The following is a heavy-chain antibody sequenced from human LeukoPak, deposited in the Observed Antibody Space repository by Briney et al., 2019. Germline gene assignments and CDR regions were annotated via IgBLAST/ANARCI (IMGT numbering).Heavy chain of an antibody. Sequence: ASVKVSCKASGYTFTGYYMHWVRQAPGQGLEWMGWINPNSGGTNCAQKFQGRVTMTRDTSISTAYVELSRLRSDDTAVYYCATLAYCGGDCYLDFQHWGQGTLVTVSS. CDR2: INPNSGGT. D-gene: IGHD2-21*01. J-gene: IGHJ1*01. V-gene: IGHV1-2*02. CDR1: GYTFTGYY. CDR3: ATLAYCGGDCYLDFQH.